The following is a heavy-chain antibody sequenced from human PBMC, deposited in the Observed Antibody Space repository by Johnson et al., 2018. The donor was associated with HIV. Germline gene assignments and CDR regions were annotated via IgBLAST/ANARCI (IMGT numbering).Heavy chain of an antibody. Sequence: PLVASRRGVVRPGRSPSLSCASSGFTFDHYGIRWVRQAPAKGLEWVSGISWHSCSIGYVDSVQGRFTISRDNAKNSLYLQMNSLRAEDMALYYCAKGGPLFVDAFDIWGLGTMVTVSS. D-gene: IGHD3-3*01. J-gene: IGHJ3*02. CDR3: AKGGPLFVDAFDI. V-gene: IGHV3-9*03. CDR1: GFTFDHYG. CDR2: ISWHSCSI.